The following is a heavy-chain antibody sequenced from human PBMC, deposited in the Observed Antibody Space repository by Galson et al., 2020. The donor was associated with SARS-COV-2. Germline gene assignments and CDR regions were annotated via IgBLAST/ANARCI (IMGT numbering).Heavy chain of an antibody. CDR3: ARVSGAYDTEY. D-gene: IGHD1-26*01. Sequence: SETLSLTCTVSGDSVSSAGYYWSWLRQHPGKGPEWLGYIQSSGITYYNPSLKSRVTISADPSKTHFSLALSSVTAADTADYYCARVSGAYDTEYWGQGILVIVSS. CDR1: GDSVSSAGYY. J-gene: IGHJ4*02. V-gene: IGHV4-31*03. CDR2: IQSSGIT.